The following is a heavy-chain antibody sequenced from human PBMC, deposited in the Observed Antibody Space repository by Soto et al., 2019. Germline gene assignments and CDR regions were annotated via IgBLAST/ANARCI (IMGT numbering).Heavy chain of an antibody. CDR1: GYTFASYG. CDR2: ISAYNGNT. D-gene: IGHD5-18*01. Sequence: QVQLVQSGAEVRRPGASVKVSCKASGYTFASYGISWVRQAPGQGLEWMGWISAYNGNTNYAHKLXGXVTMTTETSTTTAYMELRSLRSDDTAVYYCARAVGYSYGFDYWGQGTLVTVSS. J-gene: IGHJ4*02. CDR3: ARAVGYSYGFDY. V-gene: IGHV1-18*01.